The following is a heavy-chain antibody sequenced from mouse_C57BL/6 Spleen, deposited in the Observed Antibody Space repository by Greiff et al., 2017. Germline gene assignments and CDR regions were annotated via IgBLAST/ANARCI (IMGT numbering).Heavy chain of an antibody. D-gene: IGHD1-2*01. CDR3: AREDWGAYDGGRGFAY. J-gene: IGHJ3*01. Sequence: EVKLVESGGGLVKPGGSLKLSCAASGFTFSDYGMHWVRQAPEKGLEWVAYISSGSSTIYYADTVKGRFTISRDNAKNTLFLQMTSLRSEDTAMYYCAREDWGAYDGGRGFAYWGQGTLVTVSA. V-gene: IGHV5-17*01. CDR1: GFTFSDYG. CDR2: ISSGSSTI.